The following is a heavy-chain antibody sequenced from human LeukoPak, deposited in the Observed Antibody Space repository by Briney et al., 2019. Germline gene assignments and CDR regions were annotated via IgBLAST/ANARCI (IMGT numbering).Heavy chain of an antibody. V-gene: IGHV3-30*18. D-gene: IGHD6-19*01. CDR1: GFTFSSYG. CDR2: ISYDGSNK. CDR3: AKAMFRTIAVAGTAYFDY. Sequence: GGSLRLSCAASGFTFSSYGMHWVRQAPGKGLEWVAVISYDGSNKYYADSVKGRSTISRDNSKNTLYLQMNSLRAGDTAVYYCAKAMFRTIAVAGTAYFDYWGQGTLVTVSS. J-gene: IGHJ4*02.